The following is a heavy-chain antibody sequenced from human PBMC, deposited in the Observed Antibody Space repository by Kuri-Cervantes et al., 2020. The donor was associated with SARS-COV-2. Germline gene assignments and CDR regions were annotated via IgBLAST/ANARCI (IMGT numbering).Heavy chain of an antibody. Sequence: GESLKISCAASGFTFSSYGMHWVRQAPGKGLEWVAVIWYDGSNKYYADSVKGRFTISRDNSKNTLYLQMNSLRAEDTAVYYCAKEEKVLRFLEWLGGMDVWGQGTTVTVSS. CDR2: IWYDGSNK. J-gene: IGHJ6*02. D-gene: IGHD3-3*01. CDR1: GFTFSSYG. V-gene: IGHV3-30*02. CDR3: AKEEKVLRFLEWLGGMDV.